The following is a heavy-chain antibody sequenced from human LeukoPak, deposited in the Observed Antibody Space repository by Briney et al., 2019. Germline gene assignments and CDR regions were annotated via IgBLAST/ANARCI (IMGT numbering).Heavy chain of an antibody. D-gene: IGHD3-16*02. J-gene: IGHJ5*02. V-gene: IGHV4-61*02. Sequence: SSETLSLTCTVSGGSISSGSYYWSWIRQPAGKGLEWIGRIYTSGSTNYSPSLKSRVTISVDTSKNQFSLKLSSVTAADTAVYYCAREAITFGGVIVPWGQGTLVTVSS. CDR2: IYTSGST. CDR1: GGSISSGSYY. CDR3: AREAITFGGVIVP.